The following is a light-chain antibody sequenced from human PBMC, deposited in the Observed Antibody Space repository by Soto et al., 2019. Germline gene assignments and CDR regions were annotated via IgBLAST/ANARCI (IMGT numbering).Light chain of an antibody. CDR3: QQYNSYS. Sequence: DIQMKQSPSTLSAYVGDRVTITCRASQSISSWLAWYQQKPGKAPKLLIYDASSLESGVPSRFSGSGSGTEFTLTISSLQPDDFATYYCQQYNSYSFGGGTKVDIK. CDR1: QSISSW. CDR2: DAS. V-gene: IGKV1-5*01. J-gene: IGKJ4*01.